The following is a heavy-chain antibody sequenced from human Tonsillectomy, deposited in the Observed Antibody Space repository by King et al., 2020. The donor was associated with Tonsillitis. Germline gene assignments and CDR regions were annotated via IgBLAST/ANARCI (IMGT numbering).Heavy chain of an antibody. CDR1: GVSISSYY. J-gene: IGHJ4*02. CDR2: IYYSGST. V-gene: IGHV4-59*08. Sequence: VQLQESGPGLVKPSGTLSLTCTVSGVSISSYYWSWIRQPPGKGLEWFGYIYYSGSTQYNPSLKGRFTISLDTSNNQFSLQLTSVTAADTAVYYCARQGGAPGFFDSWGQGTLVTVSS. CDR3: ARQGGAPGFFDS. D-gene: IGHD1-26*01.